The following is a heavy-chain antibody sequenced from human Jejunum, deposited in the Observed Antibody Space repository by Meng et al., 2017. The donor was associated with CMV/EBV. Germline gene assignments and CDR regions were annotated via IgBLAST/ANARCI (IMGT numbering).Heavy chain of an antibody. CDR2: IIPIVDRA. D-gene: IGHD1-26*01. CDR3: AKTGSTSALRPFDS. CDR1: GGSFSRYS. V-gene: IGHV1-69*02. J-gene: IGHJ4*02. Sequence: GGSFSRYSINWVRQAPGQGLEWMGRIIPIVDRADYAQTFQGRVTITADKSTSTAYMELRSLRSEDTAVYYCAKTGSTSALRPFDSWGQGTGVTVSS.